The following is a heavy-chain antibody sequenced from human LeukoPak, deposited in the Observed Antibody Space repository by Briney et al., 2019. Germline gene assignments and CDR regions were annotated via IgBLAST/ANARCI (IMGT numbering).Heavy chain of an antibody. CDR3: ARASSIVVVPAAKYRFDP. CDR1: GYTFTGYY. V-gene: IGHV1-2*02. Sequence: ASVKVSCKASGYTFTGYYMHWVRQAPGQGLEWMGWINPNSGGTNYAQKFQGRVTMTRDTSISTAYMELSRLRSDDTAVYYCARASSIVVVPAAKYRFDPWGQGTLVTVSS. CDR2: INPNSGGT. D-gene: IGHD2-2*01. J-gene: IGHJ5*02.